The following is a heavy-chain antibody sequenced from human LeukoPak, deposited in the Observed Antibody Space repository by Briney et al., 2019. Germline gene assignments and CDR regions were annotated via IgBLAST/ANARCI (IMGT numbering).Heavy chain of an antibody. CDR1: GFTFSSYA. D-gene: IGHD3-10*01. Sequence: GGSLRLSCAASGFTFSSYAMSWVRQAPGKGLEWFSVISGSGGSTYYADSVKGRFTISRDNSKNTLYLQMNSLRAEDTAVYYCAKDLDYYGSGSYTFDYWGQGTLVTVSS. CDR2: ISGSGGST. V-gene: IGHV3-23*01. J-gene: IGHJ4*02. CDR3: AKDLDYYGSGSYTFDY.